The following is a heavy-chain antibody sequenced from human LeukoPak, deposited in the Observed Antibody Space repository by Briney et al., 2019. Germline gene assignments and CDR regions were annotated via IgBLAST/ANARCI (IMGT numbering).Heavy chain of an antibody. V-gene: IGHV5-51*01. CDR1: GYSFTSYW. J-gene: IGHJ3*02. D-gene: IGHD6-13*01. CDR2: IYPGDSDT. Sequence: NLGESLKISCKGSGYSFTSYWIGWVRQMPGKGLGWMGIIYPGDSDTRYSPSFQGQVTISADKSISTAYLQWSSLKASDTAMYYCARENIAAADAFDIWGQGTMVTVSS. CDR3: ARENIAAADAFDI.